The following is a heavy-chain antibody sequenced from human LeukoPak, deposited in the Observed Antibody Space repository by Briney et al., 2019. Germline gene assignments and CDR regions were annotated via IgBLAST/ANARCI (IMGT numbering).Heavy chain of an antibody. V-gene: IGHV4-59*01. J-gene: IGHJ4*02. CDR1: GGSISSYY. CDR2: IYYSGST. Sequence: SETLSLTCTVSGGSISSYYWSWIRQPPGKGLEWIGYIYYSGSTNYNPSLKSRVTISVDTSKNQFSLKLSSVTAADTAVYYCARERKDGYPYDYWGQGTLVTVSS. CDR3: ARERKDGYPYDY. D-gene: IGHD5-24*01.